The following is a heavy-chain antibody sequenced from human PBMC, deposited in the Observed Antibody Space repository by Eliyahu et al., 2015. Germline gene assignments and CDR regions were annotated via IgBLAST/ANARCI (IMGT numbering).Heavy chain of an antibody. CDR2: ISAYNGNT. Sequence: SWVRQAPGQGLEWMGWISAYNGNTNYAQKLQGRVTMTTDTSTSTAYMELRSLRSDDTAVYYCARGGSSTPYYYYGMDVWGQGTTVTVSS. J-gene: IGHJ6*02. V-gene: IGHV1-18*01. CDR3: ARGGSSTPYYYYGMDV. D-gene: IGHD2-15*01.